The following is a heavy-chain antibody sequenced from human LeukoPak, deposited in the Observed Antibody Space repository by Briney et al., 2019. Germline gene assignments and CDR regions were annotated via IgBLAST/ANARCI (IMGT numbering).Heavy chain of an antibody. Sequence: SETLSLTCTVSGGSISSYYWSWIRQPPGKGLEWIGYVYYSGSTNYNPSLKSRVTISVDTSKNQFSLKLSSVTAADTAVYYCARSSYYYAADAFDIWGQGTMVTVSS. J-gene: IGHJ3*02. CDR3: ARSSYYYAADAFDI. CDR1: GGSISSYY. V-gene: IGHV4-59*01. D-gene: IGHD3-10*01. CDR2: VYYSGST.